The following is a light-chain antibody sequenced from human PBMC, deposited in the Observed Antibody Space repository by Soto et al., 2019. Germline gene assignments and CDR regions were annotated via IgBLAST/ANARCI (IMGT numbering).Light chain of an antibody. J-gene: IGKJ4*01. CDR1: HSISNY. Sequence: DIQMTQSPSSLSASLGDRVTITCRASHSISNYLNWYQQIPGKAPKLLIYAASSLPSGVPSRFNASRSGTDFTLTISSLQPEYFATYYCQQTYDTPAVTFGGGTQVEIK. V-gene: IGKV1-39*01. CDR3: QQTYDTPAVT. CDR2: AAS.